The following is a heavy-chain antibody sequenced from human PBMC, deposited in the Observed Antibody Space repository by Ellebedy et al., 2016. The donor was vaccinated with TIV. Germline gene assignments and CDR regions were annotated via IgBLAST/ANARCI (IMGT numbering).Heavy chain of an antibody. CDR3: ASDGSYGDFLSPTHAFEN. CDR2: MNQDGSEK. V-gene: IGHV3-7*01. CDR1: RFTFSSYW. D-gene: IGHD4-17*01. J-gene: IGHJ3*02. Sequence: GGSLRLSCAASRFTFSSYWMTWVRQAPGKGLEWVANMNQDGSEKHYVDSVEGRFTISRDNAKKSLYLQMISLRAEDTAVYYCASDGSYGDFLSPTHAFENWGQGTMVIVSS.